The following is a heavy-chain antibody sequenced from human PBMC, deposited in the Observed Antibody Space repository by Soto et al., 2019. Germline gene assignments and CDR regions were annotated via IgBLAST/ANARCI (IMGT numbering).Heavy chain of an antibody. J-gene: IGHJ6*02. CDR2: MYNTGST. V-gene: IGHV4-59*01. Sequence: QVQLQESGPGLVKPSETLSLTCTVSGGTISRYYWSWIRQTPGQGLECIGYMYNTGSTAYNPSFKSRVTISVDTSKNQFSLKLNSVTAADTAVYYCARDLWGYCGTDCYPLDVWGQGTTVTVSS. D-gene: IGHD2-21*02. CDR1: GGTISRYY. CDR3: ARDLWGYCGTDCYPLDV.